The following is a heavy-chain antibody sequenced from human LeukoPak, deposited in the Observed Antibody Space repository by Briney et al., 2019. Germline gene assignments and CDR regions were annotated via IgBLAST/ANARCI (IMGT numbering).Heavy chain of an antibody. D-gene: IGHD6-19*01. Sequence: PGGSLRLSCAASGFTFSSYAMHWVRQAPGKGLEWVAVISYDGSNKYYADSVKGRFTISRDNSKNTLYLQMNSLRAEDTAVYYCAKEDSSGWYCHYWGQGTLVTVSS. J-gene: IGHJ4*02. CDR1: GFTFSSYA. CDR3: AKEDSSGWYCHY. CDR2: ISYDGSNK. V-gene: IGHV3-30-3*01.